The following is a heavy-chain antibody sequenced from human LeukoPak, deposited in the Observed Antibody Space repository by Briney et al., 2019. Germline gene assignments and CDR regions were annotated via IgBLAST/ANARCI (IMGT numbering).Heavy chain of an antibody. CDR3: ARDGDGGPTYGGISHY. V-gene: IGHV1-18*01. D-gene: IGHD4-23*01. Sequence: ASVKVSCKASGYTFTKYGVSWVRQAPGQGLEWMGWIGTHTGNRNYVKKFQGRVTLTTDTSTSTAYMELKSLRSDDTAVYYCARDGDGGPTYGGISHYRGQGTLVTVSS. CDR1: GYTFTKYG. J-gene: IGHJ4*02. CDR2: IGTHTGNR.